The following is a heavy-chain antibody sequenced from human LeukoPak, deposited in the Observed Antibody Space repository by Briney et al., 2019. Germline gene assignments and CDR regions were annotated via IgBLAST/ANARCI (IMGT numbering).Heavy chain of an antibody. CDR1: GVSISSHY. Sequence: SETLSLTCTVSGVSISSHYWSWIRQPPGKGLEWSGYIYYSGSTNYNPSLMSRVTISVDTSKNQLSLRLSSVTAADTAVYFCAREYYDFWSPNFDYWGQGTLVTVSS. D-gene: IGHD3-3*01. CDR3: AREYYDFWSPNFDY. CDR2: IYYSGST. V-gene: IGHV4-59*11. J-gene: IGHJ4*02.